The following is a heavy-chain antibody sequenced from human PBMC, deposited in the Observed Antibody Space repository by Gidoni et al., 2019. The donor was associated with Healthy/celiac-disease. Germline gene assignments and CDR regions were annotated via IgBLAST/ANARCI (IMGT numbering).Heavy chain of an antibody. CDR3: AKDGAGYSSGWSITYYFDY. Sequence: EVQLLESGGGLVQPGGSLRLSCAASGFTFSSYAMSWVRQAPGKGLEWVSAISGSGGSTYYADSVKGRFTISRDNSKNTLYLQMNSLRAEDTAVYYCAKDGAGYSSGWSITYYFDYWGQGTLVTVSS. V-gene: IGHV3-23*01. CDR1: GFTFSSYA. CDR2: ISGSGGST. D-gene: IGHD6-19*01. J-gene: IGHJ4*02.